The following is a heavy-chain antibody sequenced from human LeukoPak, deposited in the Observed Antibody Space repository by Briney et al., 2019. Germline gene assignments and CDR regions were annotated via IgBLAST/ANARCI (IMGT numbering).Heavy chain of an antibody. CDR2: IKGDGSDK. CDR1: GFTFSSYA. J-gene: IGHJ4*02. V-gene: IGHV3-7*01. D-gene: IGHD1-26*01. CDR3: ARDDFSGSYCD. Sequence: GGSLRLSCAASGFTFSSYAMSWVRQAPGKGLEWVANIKGDGSDKYYVDSVKGRFTISRDNTRNSVYLQMNSLRADDTATYYCARDDFSGSYCDWGQGTLVTVSS.